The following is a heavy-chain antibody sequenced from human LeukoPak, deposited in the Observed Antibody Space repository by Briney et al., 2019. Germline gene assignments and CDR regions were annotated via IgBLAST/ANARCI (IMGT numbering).Heavy chain of an antibody. CDR3: ARDRSVVVVAAPDY. CDR2: ISAYNGNT. J-gene: IGHJ4*02. D-gene: IGHD2-15*01. V-gene: IGHV1-18*01. CDR1: GYTFTSYG. Sequence: ASVKVSCKASGYTFTSYGISWVRQAPGQGLEWMGWISAYNGNTNYAQKLQGRVTMTTDTSTSTAYMELRSLRSDDTAVYYCARDRSVVVVAAPDYWGQGTLVTVSS.